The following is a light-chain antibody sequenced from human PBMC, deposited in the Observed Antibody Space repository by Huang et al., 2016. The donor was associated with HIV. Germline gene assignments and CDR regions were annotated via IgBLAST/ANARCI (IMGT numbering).Light chain of an antibody. Sequence: DIQMTQSPSSLSASVGDRVTITCQASQDITNYLNWYQHKPGKAPKLLIYDASNLETGVPLRCSGSGSGTDFTVTISSLQAEDVATYYCQQYASFPITFGQGTRLEI. CDR3: QQYASFPIT. V-gene: IGKV1-33*01. CDR2: DAS. CDR1: QDITNY. J-gene: IGKJ5*01.